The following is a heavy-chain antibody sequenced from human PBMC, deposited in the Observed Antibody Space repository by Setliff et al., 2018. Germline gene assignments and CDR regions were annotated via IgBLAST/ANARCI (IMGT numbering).Heavy chain of an antibody. V-gene: IGHV4-34*01. Sequence: AETLSLTCAAYGGTFSDYYWTWIRQPPGKGLEWIGEINHRGSTNYNPSLKSRATISIDTSKDQFSLKLISMSAADTAVYFCARGRNIAARLLDSWGQGALVTVSS. J-gene: IGHJ4*02. D-gene: IGHD6-6*01. CDR2: INHRGST. CDR1: GGTFSDYY. CDR3: ARGRNIAARLLDS.